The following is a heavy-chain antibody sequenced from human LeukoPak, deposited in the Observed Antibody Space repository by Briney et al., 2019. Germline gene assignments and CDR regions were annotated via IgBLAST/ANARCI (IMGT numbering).Heavy chain of an antibody. CDR3: ARDLGYCSGGSCYVGYFDY. CDR1: GFTVSSNY. D-gene: IGHD2-15*01. CDR2: IYSDGST. V-gene: IGHV3-66*01. J-gene: IGHJ4*02. Sequence: GGSLRLSCAASGFTVSSNYMSWVRQAPGKGLEWVSLIYSDGSTYYADSVRGRFTISRDSSKNTLYLQMNSLRAEDTAVYFCARDLGYCSGGSCYVGYFDYWGQGTLVTVSS.